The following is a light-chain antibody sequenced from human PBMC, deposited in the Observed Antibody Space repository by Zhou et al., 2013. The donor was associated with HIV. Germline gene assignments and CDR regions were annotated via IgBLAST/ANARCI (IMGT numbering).Light chain of an antibody. CDR1: EDINRS. CDR3: QQCNDLPLT. J-gene: IGKJ4*01. Sequence: DIQMTQSPSSLSASVGDRVIITCRASEDINRSLNWYQQRPGKAPRLLIYDASKLETGVPSRFSGSGSGTYYTFTISSLQPEDIATYYCQQCNDLPLTFGGGTKVEIK. V-gene: IGKV1-33*01. CDR2: DAS.